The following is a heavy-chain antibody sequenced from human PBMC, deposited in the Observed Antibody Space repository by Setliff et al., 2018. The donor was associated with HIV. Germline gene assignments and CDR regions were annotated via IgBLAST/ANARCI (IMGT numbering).Heavy chain of an antibody. CDR3: ATLDYGPGTWTFDY. D-gene: IGHD3-10*01. V-gene: IGHV1-2*02. Sequence: GASVKVSCKASGYTFTGYYMHWVRQAPGQGLEWMGWINPNSGDTNYAQKFQGRVTMTTDTSISTAYMELSRLRSDDTAVYYCATLDYGPGTWTFDYWGQGTLVTVSS. CDR1: GYTFTGYY. CDR2: INPNSGDT. J-gene: IGHJ4*02.